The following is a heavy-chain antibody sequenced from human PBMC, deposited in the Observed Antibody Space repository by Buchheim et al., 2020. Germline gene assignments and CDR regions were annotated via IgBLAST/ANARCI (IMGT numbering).Heavy chain of an antibody. D-gene: IGHD3-10*01. CDR1: GGSISSYY. V-gene: IGHV4-59*01. Sequence: QMQLQESGPGLVKPSETLSLTCTVSGGSISSYYWSWIRQLPGKGLEWIGYIYYSGSTNYNPSLQSRATIPVDTSKNQFSLKLSSVTAADTAVYYCARDRVGFGELYYYGMDVWGQGTT. J-gene: IGHJ6*02. CDR3: ARDRVGFGELYYYGMDV. CDR2: IYYSGST.